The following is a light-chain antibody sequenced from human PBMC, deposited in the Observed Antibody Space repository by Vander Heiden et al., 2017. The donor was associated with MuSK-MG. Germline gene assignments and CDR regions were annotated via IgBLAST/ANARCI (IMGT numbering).Light chain of an antibody. V-gene: IGKV1-39*01. J-gene: IGKJ2*01. CDR1: QNITTY. CDR3: QQSYSTPYT. CDR2: AAS. Sequence: DIQMTQSPSSLSASVGDRVTITCRASQNITTYLNWYQQKPGKAPKLLIYAASSLQSGVPSTFSASGSGTDFTLTISSLQPEHFATYYCQQSYSTPYTFGQGTKLEIK.